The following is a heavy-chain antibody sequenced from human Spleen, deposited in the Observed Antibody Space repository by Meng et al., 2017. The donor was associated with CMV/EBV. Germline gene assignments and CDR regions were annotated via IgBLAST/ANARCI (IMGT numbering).Heavy chain of an antibody. CDR1: GFIVSSNY. Sequence: GGSLRLSCAASGFIVSSNYRSWVRQVPGKGLEWVSSITTSGHYIYYADSVKGRFTISRDDAKNSLYLQMNGLTAEDTAVYYCAGPIVTGYYYGMDVWGQGTTVTVSS. J-gene: IGHJ6*02. CDR2: ITTSGHYI. D-gene: IGHD2-15*01. CDR3: AGPIVTGYYYGMDV. V-gene: IGHV3-21*01.